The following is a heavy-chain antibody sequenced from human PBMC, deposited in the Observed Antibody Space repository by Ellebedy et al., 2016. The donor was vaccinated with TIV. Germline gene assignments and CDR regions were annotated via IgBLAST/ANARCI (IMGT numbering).Heavy chain of an antibody. CDR3: ARAPMTAVTYNYFDY. Sequence: ASVKVSXKASGYTFTSYYIHWVRQAPGQGLEWVGIINPSGGATSYAQNFQGRVSMTRDTSTSTVYMELSSLRSEDSAVYYCARAPMTAVTYNYFDYWGQGTLVPVSS. V-gene: IGHV1-46*01. CDR1: GYTFTSYY. D-gene: IGHD4-17*01. CDR2: INPSGGAT. J-gene: IGHJ4*02.